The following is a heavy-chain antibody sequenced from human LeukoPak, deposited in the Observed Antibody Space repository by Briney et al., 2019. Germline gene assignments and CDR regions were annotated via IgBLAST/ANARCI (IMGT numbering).Heavy chain of an antibody. J-gene: IGHJ4*02. CDR3: AKDNVAAAGRYFDY. Sequence: GGSLRLSCAASGFTFSNYGMHWVRQAPGKGLEWVALISYDGSNKYFEDSVKGRFTISRDNSKNTLYLQMHSLRAEDTAVYYCAKDNVAAAGRYFDYWGQGTLVTVSS. D-gene: IGHD6-13*01. V-gene: IGHV3-30*18. CDR1: GFTFSNYG. CDR2: ISYDGSNK.